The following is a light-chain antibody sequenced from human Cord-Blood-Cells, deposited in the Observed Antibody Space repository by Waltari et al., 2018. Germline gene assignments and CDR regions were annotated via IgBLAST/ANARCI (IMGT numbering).Light chain of an antibody. CDR2: YDD. V-gene: IGLV1-36*01. CDR1: SSNIGNNA. Sequence: QSVLTQPPSVSEAPRQRVTISCSGSSSNIGNNAVNWYQQLPGKAPKLLIYYDDLLPSGVSDRFSGSKSGTSASLAISGLQSEDEADYYCAAWDDSLNWVFGGGNKLTVL. CDR3: AAWDDSLNWV. J-gene: IGLJ3*02.